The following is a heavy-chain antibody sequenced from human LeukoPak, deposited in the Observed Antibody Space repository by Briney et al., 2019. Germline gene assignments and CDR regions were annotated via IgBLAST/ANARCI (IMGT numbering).Heavy chain of an antibody. CDR2: IYAGGSA. Sequence: SETLSLTCTVSGGSISDYYWSWIRQPPGKGLEWIGRIYAGGSASYNPSLKSRVTMSADMSKNQFSLKLSSVTAADTAVYYCARDAVPTYMDVWGKGTTVTVSS. CDR3: ARDAVPTYMDV. CDR1: GGSISDYY. V-gene: IGHV4-4*07. J-gene: IGHJ6*04.